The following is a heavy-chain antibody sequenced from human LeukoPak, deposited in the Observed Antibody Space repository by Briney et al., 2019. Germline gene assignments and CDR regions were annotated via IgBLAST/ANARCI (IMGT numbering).Heavy chain of an antibody. CDR3: ARGCSVGTYYDFWSGYYTPNYYYYGMDV. V-gene: IGHV1-8*01. CDR2: MNPNSGNT. J-gene: IGHJ6*02. CDR1: GYTFTSYD. Sequence: ASVNVSFKASGYTFTSYDINWVRQAIGQGLEWMGWMNPNSGNTGYAQKFQGRVTMTRNTSISTAYMELSSLRSEDTAVYYCARGCSVGTYYDFWSGYYTPNYYYYGMDVWGQGTTVTVSS. D-gene: IGHD3-3*01.